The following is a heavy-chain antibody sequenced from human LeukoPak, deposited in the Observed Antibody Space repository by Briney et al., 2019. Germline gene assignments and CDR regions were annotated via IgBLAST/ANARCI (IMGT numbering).Heavy chain of an antibody. D-gene: IGHD5-12*01. V-gene: IGHV3-21*04. Sequence: GGSLRLSCAASGFTFSSYSMNWVRQAPGRGLEWVSSIRFTGSYVYYADSVKGRFTISRDDAKNSLYLQINSLRADDTAIYYCARDSGRFYIDYWGQGTLVTVSS. CDR2: IRFTGSYV. CDR1: GFTFSSYS. CDR3: ARDSGRFYIDY. J-gene: IGHJ4*02.